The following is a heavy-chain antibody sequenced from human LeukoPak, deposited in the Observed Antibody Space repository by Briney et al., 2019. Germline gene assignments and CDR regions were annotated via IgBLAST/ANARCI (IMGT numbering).Heavy chain of an antibody. D-gene: IGHD4-17*01. CDR2: IQANGDK. CDR3: ARVLHDSGDFDALDI. V-gene: IGHV3-30*02. Sequence: GGSLRLSCAASGFALRGFGMDWVRQVPGKGLQWVAFIQANGDKYYTDSVRGRFTISRDTSMDTLFLQMNSLRAEDTAVYYCARVLHDSGDFDALDIWGQGTVVTVSS. J-gene: IGHJ3*02. CDR1: GFALRGFG.